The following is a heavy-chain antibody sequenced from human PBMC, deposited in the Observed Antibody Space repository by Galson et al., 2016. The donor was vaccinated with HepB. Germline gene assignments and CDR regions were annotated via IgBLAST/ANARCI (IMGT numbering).Heavy chain of an antibody. CDR3: ARHPDYYDNSGYLDY. V-gene: IGHV3-23*01. J-gene: IGHJ4*02. CDR2: IGHSGGYI. D-gene: IGHD3-22*01. Sequence: SLRLSCAASTFTFSSLAMSWVRQAPGKGLEWVSSIGHSGGYIYYADSVKGRFTISRDNSNNTLYLQMNSLRAEDTAVYYCARHPDYYDNSGYLDYWGQGTLVTVSS. CDR1: TFTFSSLA.